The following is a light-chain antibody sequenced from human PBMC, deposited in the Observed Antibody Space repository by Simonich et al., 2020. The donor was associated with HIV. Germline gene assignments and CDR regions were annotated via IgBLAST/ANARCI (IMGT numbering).Light chain of an antibody. Sequence: DIQMTQSPSTLSASVGDRVTITCRASQSINSSLAWYQQKPGKAPKLLIYKASSLESGVPSRFSGSGSGTEFTLTISSLQPDDFATYYCQQYNNYWTFGQGTKVEI. V-gene: IGKV1-5*03. J-gene: IGKJ1*01. CDR2: KAS. CDR1: QSINSS. CDR3: QQYNNYWT.